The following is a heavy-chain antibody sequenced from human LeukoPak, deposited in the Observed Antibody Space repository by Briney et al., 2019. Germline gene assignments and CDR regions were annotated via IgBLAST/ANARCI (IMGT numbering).Heavy chain of an antibody. D-gene: IGHD5-18*01. V-gene: IGHV3-30*18. CDR3: AKSDHGTAMVSAFDY. CDR2: ISYDGSNK. Sequence: GGSLRLSCAASGFTFSSYGMHWVRQAPGKGLEWVAVISYDGSNKYYADSVKGRFTISRDNSKNTLYLQMNSLRAEDTAVYYCAKSDHGTAMVSAFDYWAQGTLVTVSS. J-gene: IGHJ4*02. CDR1: GFTFSSYG.